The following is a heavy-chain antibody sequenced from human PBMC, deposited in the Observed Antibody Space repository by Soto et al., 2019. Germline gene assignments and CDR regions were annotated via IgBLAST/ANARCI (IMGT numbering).Heavy chain of an antibody. V-gene: IGHV3-74*01. J-gene: IGHJ2*01. D-gene: IGHD1-26*01. CDR3: ARVGQGAWYFDL. Sequence: EVQLVKSGGGLVQPGGSLTLSCAASGFTFSSYWIHWVRQAPGKGVVWVSRINPDGRGTNYADSVKGQFTISRDNAKNTLYLQMNSLRPEDTAVYYCARVGQGAWYFDLWGRGTLVTVSS. CDR1: GFTFSSYW. CDR2: INPDGRGT.